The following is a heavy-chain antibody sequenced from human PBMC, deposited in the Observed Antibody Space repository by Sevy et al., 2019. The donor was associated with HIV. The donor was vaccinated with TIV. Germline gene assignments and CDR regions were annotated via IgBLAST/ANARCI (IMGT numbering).Heavy chain of an antibody. D-gene: IGHD1-26*01. V-gene: IGHV1-8*01. CDR3: ARDDYRYSGSFGY. J-gene: IGHJ4*02. CDR2: MNHNSGNT. CDR1: GYTFTSYD. Sequence: ASVKVSCKASGYTFTSYDINWVRQATGQGLEWMGWMNHNSGNTGYAQKFQGRVTMTRNTSISTAYMELSSLRSEDTAVYYCARDDYRYSGSFGYWGQGTLVTVSS.